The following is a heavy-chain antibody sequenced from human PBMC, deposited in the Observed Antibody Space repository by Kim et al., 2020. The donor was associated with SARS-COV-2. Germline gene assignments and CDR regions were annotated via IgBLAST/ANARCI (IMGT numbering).Heavy chain of an antibody. D-gene: IGHD6-19*01. CDR3: VKDLEGINSGIAVAGRWAWFDP. CDR2: ISSNGGST. J-gene: IGHJ5*02. CDR1: GFTFSSYA. V-gene: IGHV3-64D*09. Sequence: GGSLRLSCSASGFTFSSYAMHWVRQAPGKGLEYVSAISSNGGSTYYADSVKGRFTISRDNSKNTLYLQMSSLRAEDTAVYYCVKDLEGINSGIAVAGRWAWFDPWGQGTLVTVSS.